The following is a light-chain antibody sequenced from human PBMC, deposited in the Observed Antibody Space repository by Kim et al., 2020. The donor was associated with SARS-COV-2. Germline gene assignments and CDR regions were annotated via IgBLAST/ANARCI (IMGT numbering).Light chain of an antibody. J-gene: IGLJ1*01. CDR3: CSYAGTNNFYV. V-gene: IGLV2-8*01. Sequence: QSALTQPPSASGSPGQSVTISCTGTSSDVGGYNFVSWHQQHPGKAPKLIIYDVNKRPSGVPNRFSGSKSGNTASLTVSGLQAEDEADYYCCSYAGTNNFYVFGTGTKVTVL. CDR1: SSDVGGYNF. CDR2: DVN.